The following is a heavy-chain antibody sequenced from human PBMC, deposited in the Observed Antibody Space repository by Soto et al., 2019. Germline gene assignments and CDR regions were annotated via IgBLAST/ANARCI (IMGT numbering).Heavy chain of an antibody. CDR3: ARGLMQQLGDYGMDV. D-gene: IGHD6-13*01. CDR1: GGSISSGGYY. Sequence: SETLSLTCTVSGGSISSGGYYWSWIRQHPGKGLEWIGYIYYSGSTYYNPSLKSRVTISVDTSKNQFSLKLSSVTAADTAVYYCARGLMQQLGDYGMDVWGQGTTVTVSS. CDR2: IYYSGST. J-gene: IGHJ6*02. V-gene: IGHV4-31*03.